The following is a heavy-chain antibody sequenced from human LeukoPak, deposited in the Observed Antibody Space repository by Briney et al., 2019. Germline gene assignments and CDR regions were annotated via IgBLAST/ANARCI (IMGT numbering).Heavy chain of an antibody. CDR3: ARERPKIGYCSGGSCYRTMAKFDY. Sequence: PSETLSLTCSVSGGSISSGSYYWGWIRQPPGKGLEWIGSIFYSGSTYDNPSLKSRVTISLDTSKNQFSLKLSSVTAADTAVYYCARERPKIGYCSGGSCYRTMAKFDYWGQGTLVTVSS. V-gene: IGHV4-39*07. J-gene: IGHJ4*02. CDR2: IFYSGST. CDR1: GGSISSGSYY. D-gene: IGHD2-15*01.